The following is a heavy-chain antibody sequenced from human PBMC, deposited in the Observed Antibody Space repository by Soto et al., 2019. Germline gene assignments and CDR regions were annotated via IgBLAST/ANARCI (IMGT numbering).Heavy chain of an antibody. CDR3: ARYGGHSLDF. CDR2: IWYDGSNK. D-gene: IGHD2-21*02. CDR1: GFTFSSYG. Sequence: QVQLVESGGGVVQPGRSLRLSCAASGFTFSSYGMHWVRQAPGKGLEWVAVIWYDGSNKYYGDSVKGRFTISRDNSKNPLYLQMNSLRAEDTAIYHCARYGGHSLDFWGQGTLVTVSS. V-gene: IGHV3-33*01. J-gene: IGHJ4*02.